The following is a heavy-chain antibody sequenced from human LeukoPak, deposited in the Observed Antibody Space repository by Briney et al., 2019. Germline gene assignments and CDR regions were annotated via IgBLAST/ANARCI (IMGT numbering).Heavy chain of an antibody. CDR2: IYHSGST. D-gene: IGHD3-3*01. J-gene: IGHJ3*02. Sequence: PSETLSLTCAVSGYSISSGYYWGWIRQPPGKGPGWIGGIYHSGSTYYNPSLKSRVTISVDTSKNQFSLKLSSVTAADTAVYYCARPGYYDFWSGYRDAFDIWGQGTMVTVSS. V-gene: IGHV4-38-2*01. CDR1: GYSISSGYY. CDR3: ARPGYYDFWSGYRDAFDI.